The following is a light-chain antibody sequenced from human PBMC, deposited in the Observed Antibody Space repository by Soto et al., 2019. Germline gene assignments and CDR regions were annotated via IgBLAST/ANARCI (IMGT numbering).Light chain of an antibody. V-gene: IGLV2-14*01. CDR2: EIS. CDR1: SSDVGASDY. Sequence: QSALTQPASVSESPGQSITISCTGTSSDVGASDYVSWYQQHPGKAPQLIIYEISNRPSGVSNRFSGSKSGNTASLTISGLQAEDESDYYCSSYTSSTTPYVFGTGTKLTVL. CDR3: SSYTSSTTPYV. J-gene: IGLJ1*01.